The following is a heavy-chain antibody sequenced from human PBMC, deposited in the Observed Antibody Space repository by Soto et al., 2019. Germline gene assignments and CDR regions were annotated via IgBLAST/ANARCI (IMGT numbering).Heavy chain of an antibody. CDR2: IIPIFGTA. V-gene: IGHV1-69*13. J-gene: IGHJ6*02. CDR3: ARDIVVVVAATQNVYYYGMDV. Sequence: GASVKVSCKASGGTFSSYAISWVRQAPGQGLEWMGGIIPIFGTANYAQKFQGRVTITADESTSTAYMELSSLRSEDTAVYYCARDIVVVVAATQNVYYYGMDVWAQGTTVTVSS. D-gene: IGHD2-15*01. CDR1: GGTFSSYA.